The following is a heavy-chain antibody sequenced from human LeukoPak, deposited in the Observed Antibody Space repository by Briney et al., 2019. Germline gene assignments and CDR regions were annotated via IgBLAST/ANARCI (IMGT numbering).Heavy chain of an antibody. D-gene: IGHD3-10*01. CDR1: GYTFSSYW. V-gene: IGHV3-7*01. CDR2: INQDGSEK. CDR3: ARERGMYYYGSGSYYYFDY. Sequence: GGSLRLSCAASGYTFSSYWMSWVRQAPGKGLEWVANINQDGSEKYYVDSVKGRFTISRDNAKNSLYLQMNSLRAEDTAVYYCARERGMYYYGSGSYYYFDYWGQGTLVTVSS. J-gene: IGHJ4*02.